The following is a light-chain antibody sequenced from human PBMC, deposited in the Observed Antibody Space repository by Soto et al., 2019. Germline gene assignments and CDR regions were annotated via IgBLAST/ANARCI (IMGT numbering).Light chain of an antibody. V-gene: IGKV1-39*01. CDR2: AAS. CDR1: QTIGSY. CDR3: QQSYTTPA. J-gene: IGKJ1*01. Sequence: DLQMTQSPSSLSASVGDRVTITCRASQTIGSYLSWYQEKPGKAPKLLIVAASSLQGGVPSRFSGSGSGTDFTLTISSLQTEDLGTYYCQQSYTTPAFGQGTKVEIK.